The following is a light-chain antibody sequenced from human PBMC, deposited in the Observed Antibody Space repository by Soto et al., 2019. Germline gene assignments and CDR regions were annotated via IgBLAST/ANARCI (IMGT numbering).Light chain of an antibody. Sequence: QSVLTQPPSASGSPGQSVTISCTGASSDVGGYNYVSWYQQYPGKAPKLMIYEVTKRPSGVPDRFSGSKSGNTASLTVSGLQAEDEADYYCSSYAGSSNGVFGGGTKLTVL. CDR3: SSYAGSSNGV. CDR2: EVT. V-gene: IGLV2-8*01. J-gene: IGLJ2*01. CDR1: SSDVGGYNY.